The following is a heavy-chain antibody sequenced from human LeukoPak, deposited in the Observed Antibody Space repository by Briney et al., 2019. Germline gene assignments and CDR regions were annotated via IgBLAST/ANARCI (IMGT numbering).Heavy chain of an antibody. CDR1: GFTFSSYA. D-gene: IGHD1-26*01. CDR3: AKVESGSYFSAWDY. J-gene: IGHJ4*02. V-gene: IGHV3-23*01. CDR2: ISGSGGST. Sequence: GGSLRLSCAASGFTFSSYAMSWVRQAPGKGLEWVSAISGSGGSTYYADSVKGRFTISRDNSKNTLCLQMNSLRAEDTAVYYCAKVESGSYFSAWDYWGQGTLVTVSS.